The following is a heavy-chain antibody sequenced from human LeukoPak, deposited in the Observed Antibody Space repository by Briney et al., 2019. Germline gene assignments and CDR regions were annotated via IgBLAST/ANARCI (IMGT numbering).Heavy chain of an antibody. J-gene: IGHJ4*02. V-gene: IGHV3-30-3*01. CDR1: GFTFSSYA. CDR2: ISYDGSNK. D-gene: IGHD3-22*01. CDR3: ARDRDSSGYYTTTSLDY. Sequence: PGGSLRLPCAASGFTFSSYAMHWVRQAPGKGLEWVAVISYDGSNKYYADSVKGRFTISRDNSKNTLYLQMNSLRAEDTAVYYCARDRDSSGYYTTTSLDYWGQGTLVTVSS.